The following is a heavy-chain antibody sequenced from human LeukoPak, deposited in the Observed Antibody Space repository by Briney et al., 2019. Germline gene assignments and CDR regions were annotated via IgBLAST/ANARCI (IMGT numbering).Heavy chain of an antibody. D-gene: IGHD3-22*01. CDR1: GYTFTGYY. J-gene: IGHJ4*02. CDR2: IIPIFGTP. V-gene: IGHV1-69*13. CDR3: ARGNYFDSSGYYYYDY. Sequence: GASVKVSCKASGYTFTGYYMRWVRQAPGQGLEWMGGIIPIFGTPAYSQRFQGRVIITADGSTSTAYMELNSLKSEDTAIYYCARGNYFDSSGYYYYDYWGQGTLITVSS.